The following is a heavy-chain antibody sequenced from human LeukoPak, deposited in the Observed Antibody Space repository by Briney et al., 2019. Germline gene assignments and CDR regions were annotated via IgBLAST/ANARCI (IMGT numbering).Heavy chain of an antibody. CDR3: ARDLGQYYDTSDNWFDP. Sequence: PGGSLRLSCAASGFTFDDYGMSWVRQAPGKGLEWVSGINSDGINTSYADSVKGRFTISRDNAKNTLNLQMNSLRAEDTAVYYCARDLGQYYDTSDNWFDPWGQGTLVTVSS. V-gene: IGHV3-20*04. CDR1: GFTFDDYG. D-gene: IGHD3-22*01. J-gene: IGHJ5*02. CDR2: INSDGINT.